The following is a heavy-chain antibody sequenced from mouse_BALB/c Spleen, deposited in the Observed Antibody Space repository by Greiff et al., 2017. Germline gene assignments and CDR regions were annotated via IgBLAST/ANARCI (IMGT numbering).Heavy chain of an antibody. V-gene: IGHV3-8*02. CDR3: AKGITTGFAY. Sequence: EVKLQESGPSLVKPSQTLSLTCSVTGDSITSGYWNWIRKFPGNKLEYMGYISYSGSTYYNPSLKSRISITRDTSKNQYYLQLNSVTTEDTATYDCAKGITTGFAYWGQGTLVTVSA. J-gene: IGHJ3*01. D-gene: IGHD2-4*01. CDR2: ISYSGST. CDR1: GDSITSGY.